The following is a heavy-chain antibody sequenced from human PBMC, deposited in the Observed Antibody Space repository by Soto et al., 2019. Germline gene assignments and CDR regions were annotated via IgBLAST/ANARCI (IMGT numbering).Heavy chain of an antibody. D-gene: IGHD3-10*01. Sequence: PSETLSLTCAVYGASFSDSSWTWIRQPPGKGLEWIGEINHSGSTNYSPSLKSRVTISVDTSKNQFSLKLSSVTAADTAIYYCARDLVRGSDRLDPWGQGTLVTVSS. CDR2: INHSGST. CDR3: ARDLVRGSDRLDP. CDR1: GASFSDSS. J-gene: IGHJ5*02. V-gene: IGHV4-34*01.